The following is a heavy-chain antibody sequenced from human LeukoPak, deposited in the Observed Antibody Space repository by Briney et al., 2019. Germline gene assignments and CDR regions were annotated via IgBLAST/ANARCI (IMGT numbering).Heavy chain of an antibody. CDR1: GFTFSSYA. D-gene: IGHD4-17*01. CDR3: AKAGNDGDYADY. J-gene: IGHJ4*02. V-gene: IGHV3-23*01. Sequence: GGSLRLSCAASGFTFSSYAMSWVRQAPGKGLEWVSTLSGSGNSTYYADSVKGRFTISRDNSRNTLYLQMNSLRAEDTAVYYCAKAGNDGDYADYWGQGTLVTVSS. CDR2: LSGSGNST.